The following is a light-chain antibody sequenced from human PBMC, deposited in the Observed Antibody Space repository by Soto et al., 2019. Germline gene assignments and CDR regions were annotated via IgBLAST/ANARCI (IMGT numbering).Light chain of an antibody. CDR3: QQRYNWPPT. CDR2: DAS. Sequence: DIQMTQSPSTLSASVGDRVSITCRASQSISSWLAWYQQEPGKAPKLLMYDASSLESGVPSRFSGSGSGTEFTLTINSLEPEDFALYYCQQRYNWPPTFGQGTKVDIK. J-gene: IGKJ1*01. V-gene: IGKV1-5*01. CDR1: QSISSW.